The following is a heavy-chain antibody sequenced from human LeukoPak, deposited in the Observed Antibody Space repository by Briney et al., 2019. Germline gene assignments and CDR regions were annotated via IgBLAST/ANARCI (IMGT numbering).Heavy chain of an antibody. D-gene: IGHD3-3*01. V-gene: IGHV3-23*01. Sequence: GGSLRLSCAASGFTFSNYAMSWVRQAPGKGLEWVSAISGSGGTTYYADSVKGLFTISRDNSKTTMYLQMNSLSAEDTAVYYCAKESKSGPANFDYWGQGTLVTVSS. CDR2: ISGSGGTT. CDR1: GFTFSNYA. CDR3: AKESKSGPANFDY. J-gene: IGHJ4*02.